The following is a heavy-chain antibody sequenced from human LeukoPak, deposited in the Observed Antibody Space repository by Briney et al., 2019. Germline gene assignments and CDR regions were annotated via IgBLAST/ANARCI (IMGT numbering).Heavy chain of an antibody. Sequence: ASVKVSCKASGYTFTGYYMHWVRQAPGQGLEWMGWINPNSGGTNYAQKFQGRVTMTRDTSISTAYMELSRLRSDDTAVYYCARDSVERHYGSGGFDPWGQGTLVTVSS. V-gene: IGHV1-2*02. CDR2: INPNSGGT. J-gene: IGHJ5*02. D-gene: IGHD3-10*01. CDR3: ARDSVERHYGSGGFDP. CDR1: GYTFTGYY.